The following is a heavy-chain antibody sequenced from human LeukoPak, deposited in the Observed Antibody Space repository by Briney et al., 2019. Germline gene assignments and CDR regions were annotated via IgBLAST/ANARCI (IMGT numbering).Heavy chain of an antibody. CDR3: AKRGVVIRVILVGFHKEAYYFDS. CDR1: GITLSNYG. D-gene: IGHD3-22*01. CDR2: ISDSGGNT. J-gene: IGHJ4*02. V-gene: IGHV3-23*01. Sequence: PGGSLRLSCAVSGITLSNYGMSWVRQAPGKGLEWVAGISDSGGNTKSADSVKGRFTISRDNPKNTLYLHMNSLRAEDTAVYFCAKRGVVIRVILVGFHKEAYYFDSWGQGALVTVSS.